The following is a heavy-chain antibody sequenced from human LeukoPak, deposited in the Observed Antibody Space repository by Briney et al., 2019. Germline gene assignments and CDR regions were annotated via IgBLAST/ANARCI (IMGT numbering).Heavy chain of an antibody. CDR3: ARDRGALDY. CDR1: GFTFTNYW. D-gene: IGHD1-26*01. J-gene: IGHJ4*02. CDR2: INSDGSVT. Sequence: GGSLRLSCAASGFTFTNYWMHWVRQAPGEGLVWVSRINSDGSVTRYADSVKGRFTISRDNAKNTVFLQMNSLRTEDTAVYYCARDRGALDYWGQGTLVTVSS. V-gene: IGHV3-74*01.